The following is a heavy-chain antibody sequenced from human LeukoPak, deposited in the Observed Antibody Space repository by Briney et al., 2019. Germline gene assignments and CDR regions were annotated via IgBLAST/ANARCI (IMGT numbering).Heavy chain of an antibody. CDR3: VKPYPTLTTSSVLDT. CDR1: GFIFSNYA. V-gene: IGHV3-30*18. CDR2: ISYDGNTQ. D-gene: IGHD4-17*01. Sequence: GGSLRLSCAASGFIFSNYAIHWVRQAPGKGLEWVAAISYDGNTQHYADPVKGRFTISRDNSKSKVYLQIDTLTIEDSAVYYCVKPYPTLTTSSVLDTWGQGTLVTVSS. J-gene: IGHJ5*01.